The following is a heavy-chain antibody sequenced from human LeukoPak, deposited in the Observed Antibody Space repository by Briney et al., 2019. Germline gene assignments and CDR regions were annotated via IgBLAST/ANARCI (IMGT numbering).Heavy chain of an antibody. CDR3: ASTYIAAAGYYYGMDV. D-gene: IGHD6-13*01. J-gene: IGHJ6*02. CDR1: GFTFSSYA. V-gene: IGHV3-30-3*01. CDR2: ISYDGSNK. Sequence: GGSLRLSCAASGFTFSSYAMHWVRQAPGKGLEWVAVISYDGSNKYYADSVKGRFTISRDNSKNTLYLQMNSLRAEDTAVYYCASTYIAAAGYYYGMDVWGQGTTVTVSS.